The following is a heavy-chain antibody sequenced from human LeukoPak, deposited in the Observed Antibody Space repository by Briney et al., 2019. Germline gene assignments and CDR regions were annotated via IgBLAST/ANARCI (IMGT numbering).Heavy chain of an antibody. CDR2: IRSASAYR. D-gene: IGHD6-19*01. Sequence: GGSLRLSCAASGFTFSSYSMHWVCQAPGKGLEWVSSIRSASAYRYYADSVKGRFTISRDNAKNSLHLQMNSLRAEDSAVYYCTRGPPLIGVAGTWPLDDWGQGTLVTVCS. CDR3: TRGPPLIGVAGTWPLDD. J-gene: IGHJ4*02. CDR1: GFTFSSYS. V-gene: IGHV3-21*01.